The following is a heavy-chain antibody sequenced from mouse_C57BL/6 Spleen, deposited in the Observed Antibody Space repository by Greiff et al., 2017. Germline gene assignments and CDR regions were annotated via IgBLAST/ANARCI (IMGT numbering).Heavy chain of an antibody. CDR3: AKKHGSSYAMDY. CDR2: IWRGGST. Sequence: VMLVESGPGLVQPSQSLSITCTVSGFSLTSYGVHWVRQSPGKGLEWLGVIWRGGSTDYNAAFMSRLSITKDNSKSQVFFKMNSLQADDTAIYYCAKKHGSSYAMDYWGQGTSVTVSS. V-gene: IGHV2-5*01. J-gene: IGHJ4*01. CDR1: GFSLTSYG. D-gene: IGHD1-1*01.